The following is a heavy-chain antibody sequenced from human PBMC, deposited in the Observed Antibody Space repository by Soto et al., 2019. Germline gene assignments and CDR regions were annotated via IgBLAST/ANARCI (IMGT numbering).Heavy chain of an antibody. CDR2: INAGNGNT. Sequence: GASVKVSCKASGYTFTSYAMHWVRQAPGQRLEWMGWINAGNGNTKYSQKFQGRVTITRDTSASTAYMELSSLRSEDTAVYYCARDRVRDYGDYEDYYYYMDVWGKGTTVTVSS. D-gene: IGHD4-17*01. CDR3: ARDRVRDYGDYEDYYYYMDV. J-gene: IGHJ6*03. V-gene: IGHV1-3*01. CDR1: GYTFTSYA.